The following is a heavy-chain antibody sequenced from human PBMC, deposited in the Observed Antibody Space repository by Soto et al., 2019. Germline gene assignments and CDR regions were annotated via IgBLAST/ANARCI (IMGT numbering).Heavy chain of an antibody. CDR1: GFTFSYHY. J-gene: IGHJ4*02. CDR3: ASDVHYYTSDY. D-gene: IGHD3-3*01. CDR2: ISGSGTTI. Sequence: QVQLVESGGGFVKPGGSLRLSCVASGFTFSYHYMTWIRQAPGKGLEWVSYISGSGTTIYYTDSVKGRFAVSRDNAKNSVYLQMNSLRAEDTAVYYCASDVHYYTSDYWGQGTLVSVSS. V-gene: IGHV3-11*01.